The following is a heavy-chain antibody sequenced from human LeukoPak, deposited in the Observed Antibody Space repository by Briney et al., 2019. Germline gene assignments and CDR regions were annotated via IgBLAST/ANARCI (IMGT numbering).Heavy chain of an antibody. V-gene: IGHV3-23*01. CDR2: IGGSGSNT. CDR3: GRDPNGDYVGAFEF. CDR1: EFPFSAYA. Sequence: PGGSLRVSCVASEFPFSAYAKTWVRLTPGKGLEWVSSIGGSGSNTNYADSVRGRFTISRDNSKNTLYLQMNSLRAEDTAVYYCGRDPNGDYVGAFEFWGQGTLVSVSS. J-gene: IGHJ3*01. D-gene: IGHD4-17*01.